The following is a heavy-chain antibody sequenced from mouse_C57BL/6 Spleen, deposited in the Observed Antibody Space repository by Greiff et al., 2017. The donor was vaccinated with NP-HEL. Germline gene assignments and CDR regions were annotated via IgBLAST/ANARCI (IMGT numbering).Heavy chain of an antibody. D-gene: IGHD1-1*01. CDR1: GYTFTDHT. J-gene: IGHJ3*01. CDR3: AIPHYYGSSGGFAY. Sequence: VQLQQSDAELVKPGASVKISCKVSGYTFTDHTIHWMKQRPEQGLEWIGYIYPRDGSTKYNEKFKGKATLTTDKSSSTAYMQLNSLTSEDSAVYFWAIPHYYGSSGGFAYWGQGTLVTVSA. V-gene: IGHV1-78*01. CDR2: IYPRDGST.